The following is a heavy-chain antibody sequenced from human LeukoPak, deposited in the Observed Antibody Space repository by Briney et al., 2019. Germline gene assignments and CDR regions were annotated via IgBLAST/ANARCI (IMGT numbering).Heavy chain of an antibody. Sequence: PSETLSLTCDVSGGSISSGNWWTWVRQPPGKGLEWIGEIFHTGSTDYNPSLKSRVTISVDKSKTQFSLKLTSVTAADTAVYYCARDRVARGWHFDLWGRGTLVTVSS. D-gene: IGHD3-10*01. V-gene: IGHV4-4*02. CDR3: ARDRVARGWHFDL. CDR1: GGSISSGNW. CDR2: IFHTGST. J-gene: IGHJ2*01.